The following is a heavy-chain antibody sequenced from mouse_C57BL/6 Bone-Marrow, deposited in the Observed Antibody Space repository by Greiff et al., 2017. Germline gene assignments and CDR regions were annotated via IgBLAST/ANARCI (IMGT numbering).Heavy chain of an antibody. D-gene: IGHD1-1*01. CDR1: GYTFTSYG. CDR2: IYPRSGNT. J-gene: IGHJ2*01. CDR3: AKWGTTVVADY. Sequence: QVQLQQSGAELARPGASVKLSCKASGYTFTSYGISWVKQRTGQGLEWIGEIYPRSGNTYYNEKFKGQATLTADKSSSTAYMELRSLTSEDSSVYFCAKWGTTVVADYWGQGTTLTVSS. V-gene: IGHV1-81*01.